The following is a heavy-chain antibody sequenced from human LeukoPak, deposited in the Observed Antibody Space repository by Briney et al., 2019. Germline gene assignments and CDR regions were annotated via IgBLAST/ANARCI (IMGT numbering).Heavy chain of an antibody. V-gene: IGHV4-39*01. J-gene: IGHJ4*02. Sequence: SETLSLTCTVSGGSISSSSYSWGWIRQPPGKGLEWIGSIYYSGSTYYNPSLKSRVTISVDTSKNQFSLKLGSVTAADTAVYHCARRESPYYDFWSGYYTGWDYWGQGTLVTVSS. CDR2: IYYSGST. CDR1: GGSISSSSYS. CDR3: ARRESPYYDFWSGYYTGWDY. D-gene: IGHD3-3*01.